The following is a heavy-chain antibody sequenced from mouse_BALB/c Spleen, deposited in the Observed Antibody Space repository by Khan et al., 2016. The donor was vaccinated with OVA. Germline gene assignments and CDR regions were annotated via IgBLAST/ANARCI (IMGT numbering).Heavy chain of an antibody. D-gene: IGHD2-10*02. Sequence: QIQLLQSGAELVKPGASVRLSCKASGYTFTSYFMHWVKQRPGQGLEWIGDINPSNGGTNFNEKFKGKATLTVDRSSSTAYMQLTSLTSEDSAVYYWMGRGYGTFAYGGQGTLVTVAA. CDR3: MGRGYGTFAY. J-gene: IGHJ3*01. CDR2: INPSNGGT. CDR1: GYTFTSYF. V-gene: IGHV1-53*01.